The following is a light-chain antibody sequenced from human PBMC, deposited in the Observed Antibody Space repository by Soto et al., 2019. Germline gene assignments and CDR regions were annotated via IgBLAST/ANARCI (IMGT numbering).Light chain of an antibody. V-gene: IGKV3-11*01. Sequence: EIVLTQSPATLSLSPGERATLSSRASQSVSSYLAWYQQKPGQAPRLLIYDASNRATGIPARFSGSGSGTDFTLTISSLEPEDFAVYYCQQRSNWPPETFGQGTKVEIK. J-gene: IGKJ1*01. CDR3: QQRSNWPPET. CDR2: DAS. CDR1: QSVSSY.